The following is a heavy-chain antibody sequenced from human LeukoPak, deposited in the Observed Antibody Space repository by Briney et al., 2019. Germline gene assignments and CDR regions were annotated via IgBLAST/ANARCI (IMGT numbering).Heavy chain of an antibody. CDR2: IYYSGST. D-gene: IGHD3-10*01. V-gene: IGHV4-31*03. J-gene: IGHJ5*02. CDR1: GGSISSGGYY. Sequence: SETLSLTCTVSGGSISSGGYYWSWIRQHPGKGLEWIGYIYYSGSTYYNPSLKSRVTISVDTSKNQFSLKLSSVTAADTAVYYSARAQPGESWFDPWGQGTLVTVSS. CDR3: ARAQPGESWFDP.